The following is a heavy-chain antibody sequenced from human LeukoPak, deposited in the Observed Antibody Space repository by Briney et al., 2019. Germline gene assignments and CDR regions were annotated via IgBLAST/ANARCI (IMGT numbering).Heavy chain of an antibody. CDR3: ARQGAARLFDY. J-gene: IGHJ4*02. D-gene: IGHD6-6*01. CDR2: IIPILGIA. V-gene: IGHV1-69*04. Sequence: SVKVSCKASGGTFSSYAISWVRQAPGQGLEWMGRIIPILGIANYAQKFQGRVTITADKSTSTAYMELSSLRSEDTAVYYCARQGAARLFDYWGQGTLVTVSS. CDR1: GGTFSSYA.